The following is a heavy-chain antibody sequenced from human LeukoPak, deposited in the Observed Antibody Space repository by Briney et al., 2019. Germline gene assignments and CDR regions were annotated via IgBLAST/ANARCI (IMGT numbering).Heavy chain of an antibody. CDR3: ASQIWLGELFAHY. CDR2: INSDGSTT. Sequence: GGSLRLPCAATGFTFSSYWMHWVRQAPGKGLVWVSRINSDGSTTDYADSVKGRFTISRDNAKNTLYLQMNSLRVEDTAVYYCASQIWLGELFAHYWGQGTLVTVSS. D-gene: IGHD3-10*01. CDR1: GFTFSSYW. J-gene: IGHJ4*02. V-gene: IGHV3-74*01.